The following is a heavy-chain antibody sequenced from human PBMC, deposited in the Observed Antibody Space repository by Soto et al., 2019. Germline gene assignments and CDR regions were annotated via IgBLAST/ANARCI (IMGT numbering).Heavy chain of an antibody. CDR1: GGSISSYY. J-gene: IGHJ4*02. Sequence: SETLSLTCTVSGGSISSYYWSWMRQPPGKGLEWIGYIHYSGSTNYNPSLKSRVTISIDTSKNQFSLTLNSVTAADTAVYFCARVGWTTVGYYFDYWGQGTLVTVSS. D-gene: IGHD4-17*01. V-gene: IGHV4-59*01. CDR2: IHYSGST. CDR3: ARVGWTTVGYYFDY.